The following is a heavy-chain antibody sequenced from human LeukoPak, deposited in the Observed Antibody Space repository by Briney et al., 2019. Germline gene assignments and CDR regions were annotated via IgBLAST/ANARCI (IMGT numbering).Heavy chain of an antibody. CDR1: GYSISSGYY. CDR2: ISHSGST. CDR3: ARLGIGWPFDY. V-gene: IGHV4-38-2*01. D-gene: IGHD6-19*01. Sequence: SETLSLTCAVSGYSISSGYYWGWIRQPPGKGLEWIATISHSGSTNYNPSLKSRVTISVDTSKNQFSLKLSSMTAADTAVYYCARLGIGWPFDYWGQGTLSPSPQ. J-gene: IGHJ4*02.